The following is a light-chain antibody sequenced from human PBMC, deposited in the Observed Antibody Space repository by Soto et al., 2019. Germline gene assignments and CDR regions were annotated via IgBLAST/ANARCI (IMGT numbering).Light chain of an antibody. CDR1: QNVGSRY. CDR2: GAS. V-gene: IGKV3-20*01. Sequence: IVLTQSPGPLSLSPGERATRSCRASQNVGSRYFAWYQQKPGQAPSLLIYGASSRATGIPDRYSVSGCGTDFTLTISRREPEAFALDYCQHYGSGTPWTFGHGTKVEIK. CDR3: QHYGSGTPWT. J-gene: IGKJ1*01.